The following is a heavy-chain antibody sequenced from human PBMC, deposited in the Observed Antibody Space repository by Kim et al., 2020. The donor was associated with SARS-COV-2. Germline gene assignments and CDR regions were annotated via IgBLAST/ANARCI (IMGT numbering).Heavy chain of an antibody. Sequence: SETLSLTCTVSGGSISSYSYSWIRQPPGKELEWIAYISYSGSTNYNPSLKSRVTISVDTSKNQFSLKLSSVTAADTAVYYCARGRGDSSGYCPLSNWGQG. CDR3: ARGRGDSSGYCPLSN. CDR1: GGSISSYS. CDR2: ISYSGST. J-gene: IGHJ1*01. V-gene: IGHV4-59*01. D-gene: IGHD3-22*01.